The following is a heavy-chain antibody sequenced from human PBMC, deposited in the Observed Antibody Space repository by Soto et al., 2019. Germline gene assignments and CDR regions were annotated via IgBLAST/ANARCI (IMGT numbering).Heavy chain of an antibody. D-gene: IGHD1-1*01. CDR3: ARGSRRLTGPFDY. CDR1: GFTFSSYA. CDR2: ISYDGSNK. J-gene: IGHJ4*02. V-gene: IGHV3-30-3*01. Sequence: QVQLVESGGGVVQPGRSLRLSCAASGFTFSSYAMHWVRQAPGKGLEWVAVISYDGSNKYYADSVKGRFTISRDNSKNTLYLQMNSLRAEDTAVYYCARGSRRLTGPFDYWGQGTLVTVSS.